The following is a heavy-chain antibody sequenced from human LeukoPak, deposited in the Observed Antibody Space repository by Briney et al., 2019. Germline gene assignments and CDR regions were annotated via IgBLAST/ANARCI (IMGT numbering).Heavy chain of an antibody. CDR3: ARGRIVLMVYAIGFDY. J-gene: IGHJ4*02. CDR2: INHSGST. V-gene: IGHV4-34*01. D-gene: IGHD2-8*01. CDR1: GGSFSGYY. Sequence: PSETLSLTCAVYGGSFSGYYWSWIRQPPGKGLEWIGEINHSGSTNYNPSLKSRVTISVDTSKNQFSLKLSSVTAADTAVYYCARGRIVLMVYAIGFDYWGRGTLVTVSS.